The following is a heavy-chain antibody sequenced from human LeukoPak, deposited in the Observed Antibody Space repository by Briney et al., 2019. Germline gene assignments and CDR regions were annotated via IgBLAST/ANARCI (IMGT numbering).Heavy chain of an antibody. CDR2: IIPILGIA. D-gene: IGHD1-1*01. J-gene: IGHJ4*02. CDR1: GGSFSNYG. CDR3: AKEERKDFYYFDY. Sequence: SAKVSCKASGGSFSNYGINWVRQAPGQGLEWMGRIIPILGIANYAQKLQGRVTITADKSTSTAYMELSSLRSEDTAVYYCAKEERKDFYYFDYWGQGTLVTVSS. V-gene: IGHV1-69*04.